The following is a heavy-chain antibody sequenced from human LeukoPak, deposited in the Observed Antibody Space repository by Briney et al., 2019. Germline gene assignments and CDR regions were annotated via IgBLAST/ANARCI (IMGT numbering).Heavy chain of an antibody. Sequence: GGSLRLSCAASGFTFSSYAMSWVRQAPGKGLEWVSAISGSGGGTYYADSVKGRFTISRDNSENTLYLQMNGLRAEDTAIYYCAEVGSGNKFDYWGRGTQVTVSS. D-gene: IGHD5-12*01. CDR1: GFTFSSYA. V-gene: IGHV3-23*01. CDR2: ISGSGGGT. J-gene: IGHJ4*02. CDR3: AEVGSGNKFDY.